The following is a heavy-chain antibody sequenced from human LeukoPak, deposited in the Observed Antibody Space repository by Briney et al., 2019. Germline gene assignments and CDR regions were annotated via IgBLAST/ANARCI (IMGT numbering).Heavy chain of an antibody. D-gene: IGHD3-10*01. CDR1: GFTFSSYG. CDR2: ISGSGGST. V-gene: IGHV3-23*01. CDR3: ARAIPYGSGSYYLYYYYYMDV. Sequence: GGSLRLSCAASGFTFSSYGMSWVRQAPGKGLEWVSAISGSGGSTYYADSVKGRFTISRDNSKNTLYLQMNSLRAEDTAVYYCARAIPYGSGSYYLYYYYYMDVWGKGTTVTISS. J-gene: IGHJ6*03.